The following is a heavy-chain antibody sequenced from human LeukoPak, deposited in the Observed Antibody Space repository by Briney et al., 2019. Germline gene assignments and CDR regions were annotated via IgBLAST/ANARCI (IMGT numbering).Heavy chain of an antibody. CDR1: EFTFSSYG. Sequence: GGSLRLSCAASEFTFSSYGMHWVRQAPGKGLEWVAVIWYDGSNKYYADSVKGRFTISRDNAKNTLYLQMNSLRAEDTAVYYCARDLYSYGYFDYWGQGTLVTVSS. CDR3: ARDLYSYGYFDY. J-gene: IGHJ4*02. D-gene: IGHD5-18*01. V-gene: IGHV3-33*01. CDR2: IWYDGSNK.